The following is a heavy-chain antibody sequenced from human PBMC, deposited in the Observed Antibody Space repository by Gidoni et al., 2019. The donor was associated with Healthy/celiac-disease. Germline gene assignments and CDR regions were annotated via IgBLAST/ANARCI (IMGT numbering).Heavy chain of an antibody. V-gene: IGHV4-31*03. D-gene: IGHD2-15*01. Sequence: QVQLQESGPGLVKPSQTLSPTCTVSGGSISSGGYYWSWIRQHPGKGLEWIGYIYYSGSTYYNPSLKSRVTISVDTSKNQFSLKLSSVTAADTAVYYCARDYGGTNDAFDIWGQGTMVTVSS. CDR2: IYYSGST. J-gene: IGHJ3*02. CDR3: ARDYGGTNDAFDI. CDR1: GGSISSGGYY.